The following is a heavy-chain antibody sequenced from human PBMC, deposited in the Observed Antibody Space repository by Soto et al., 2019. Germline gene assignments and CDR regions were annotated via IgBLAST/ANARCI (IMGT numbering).Heavy chain of an antibody. CDR3: ACSLGSPVRVAGTNYYYGMDV. Sequence: SSVKVSCKASGYTFTGYYMHWVRQAPGQGLEWMGWINPNSGGTNYAQKFQGWVTMTRDTSISTAYMELSRLRSDDTAVYYCACSLGSPVRVAGTNYYYGMDVWGQGTTVNVSS. CDR1: GYTFTGYY. J-gene: IGHJ6*02. V-gene: IGHV1-2*04. CDR2: INPNSGGT. D-gene: IGHD6-19*01.